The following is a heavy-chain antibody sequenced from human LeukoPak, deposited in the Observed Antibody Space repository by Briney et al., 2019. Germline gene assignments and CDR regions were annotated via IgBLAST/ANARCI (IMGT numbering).Heavy chain of an antibody. J-gene: IGHJ4*02. CDR2: ISGSGATT. CDR1: GFTFSSYA. CDR3: AKGKDIVVVVAATSFDY. Sequence: GGSLRLSCAASGFTFSSYAMSWVRQAPGKGLEWVSAISGSGATTFYADSVKGRFTISRDNSKNTLYLQMNSLRAEDTAVYYCAKGKDIVVVVAATSFDYWGQGTLVTVSS. D-gene: IGHD2-15*01. V-gene: IGHV3-23*01.